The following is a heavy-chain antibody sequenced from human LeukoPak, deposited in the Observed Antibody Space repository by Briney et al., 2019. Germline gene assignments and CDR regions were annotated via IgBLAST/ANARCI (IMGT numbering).Heavy chain of an antibody. J-gene: IGHJ4*02. D-gene: IGHD6-6*01. CDR2: IYYSGST. Sequence: TSETLSLTCTVSGGSISSGGYYWSWIRQHPGKGLEWIGYIYYSGSTYYNPSLKSRLTISVDTSKNQFSLKLSSVTAADTAVYYCARSSKGRELSSSSAQSLWGQGTLVTVSS. CDR1: GGSISSGGYY. CDR3: ARSSKGRELSSSSAQSL. V-gene: IGHV4-31*03.